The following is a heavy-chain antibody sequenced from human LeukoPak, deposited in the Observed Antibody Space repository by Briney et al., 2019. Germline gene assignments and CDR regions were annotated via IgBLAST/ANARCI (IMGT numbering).Heavy chain of an antibody. J-gene: IGHJ5*02. CDR3: AGFIGDRSSNWFDP. CDR1: GGTFSSYA. CDR2: IIPIFGTA. D-gene: IGHD3-16*01. Sequence: SVKVSCKASGGTFSSYAISWVRQAPGQGLEWMGGIIPIFGTANYAQKFQGRVTITTDESTSTAYMELSSLRSEDTAVYYCAGFIGDRSSNWFDPWGQGTLVTVSS. V-gene: IGHV1-69*05.